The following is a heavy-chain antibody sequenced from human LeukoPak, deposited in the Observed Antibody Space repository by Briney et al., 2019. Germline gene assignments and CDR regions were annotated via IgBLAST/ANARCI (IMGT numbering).Heavy chain of an antibody. Sequence: PSQTLSLTCAVSGGSISSGGYSWSWIRQPPGKGLEWIGYIYHSGSTYYNPSLKSRVTISVDRPKNQFSLKLSSVTAADTAVYYCARDRSSSCWFDPWGQGTLVTVSS. CDR1: GGSISSGGYS. CDR2: IYHSGST. D-gene: IGHD6-13*01. CDR3: ARDRSSSCWFDP. V-gene: IGHV4-30-2*01. J-gene: IGHJ5*02.